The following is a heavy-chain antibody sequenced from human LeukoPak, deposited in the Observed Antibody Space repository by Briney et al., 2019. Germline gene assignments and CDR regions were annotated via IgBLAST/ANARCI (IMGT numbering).Heavy chain of an antibody. CDR1: GFIFRSYE. CDR2: ISSSGSTI. Sequence: PGGSLRLSCAASGFIFRSYEMNWVRQAPGKGLEWVSYISSSGSTIYYADSVKGRFTLSRDNAKNSLYLQMNSLGAEDTAVYYCARTDGSYPYYFEYWGQGTLVTVSS. J-gene: IGHJ4*02. V-gene: IGHV3-48*03. CDR3: ARTDGSYPYYFEY. D-gene: IGHD1-26*01.